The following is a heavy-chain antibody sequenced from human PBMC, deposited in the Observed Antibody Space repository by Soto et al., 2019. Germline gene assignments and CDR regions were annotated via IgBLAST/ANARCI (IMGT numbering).Heavy chain of an antibody. D-gene: IGHD3-22*01. CDR1: GGSFSSYA. Sequence: ASVKVSCEACGGSFSSYAISWVRQAPGQGLEWMGGIIPIFGTANYAQKFQGRVTITADESTSTAYMELSSLRSEDTAVYYCAREDSGYYYDSSGYRRGPNWFDPWGQGTLVTVSP. J-gene: IGHJ5*02. V-gene: IGHV1-69*13. CDR2: IIPIFGTA. CDR3: AREDSGYYYDSSGYRRGPNWFDP.